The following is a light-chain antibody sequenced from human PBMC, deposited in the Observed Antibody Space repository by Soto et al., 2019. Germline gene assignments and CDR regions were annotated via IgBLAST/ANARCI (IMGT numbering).Light chain of an antibody. V-gene: IGKV3-15*01. CDR1: QSVSSK. Sequence: EIVLTQSPATLSVSPGERATLSCRASQSVSSKLAWYQQKPGQAPRLLIYGASTRATGIPARFSGSGYGTEFTLTISSLQSEDFAVYYCQQYNNWPPITFGQGTRLEIK. CDR3: QQYNNWPPIT. CDR2: GAS. J-gene: IGKJ5*01.